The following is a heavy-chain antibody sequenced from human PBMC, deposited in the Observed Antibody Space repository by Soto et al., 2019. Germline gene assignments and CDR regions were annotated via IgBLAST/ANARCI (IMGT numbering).Heavy chain of an antibody. CDR2: ILYDGSKK. Sequence: QVQLVESGGGVVQPGRSLRLSCAASGFTFSSYGMHWVRQAPGKGLEWVAVILYDGSKKYYADSVKGRFTISRDNSKNALYLQMSSLRAEDTALYYCVKDCSSGWPYFDDMDVWGRGTTVTVSS. CDR1: GFTFSSYG. D-gene: IGHD6-19*01. CDR3: VKDCSSGWPYFDDMDV. V-gene: IGHV3-30*18. J-gene: IGHJ6*02.